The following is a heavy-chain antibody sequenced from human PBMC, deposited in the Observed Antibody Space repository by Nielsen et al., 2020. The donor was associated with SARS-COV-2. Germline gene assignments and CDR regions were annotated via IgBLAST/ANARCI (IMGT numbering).Heavy chain of an antibody. CDR2: IYHRGST. CDR3: ARDCSCGPGSSPSYYFDY. Sequence: GSLRLSCAVSGGSISSNNWWSWVRQPPGKGLEWIGEIYHRGSTNYSPSLKTRVTISVDKSKNQFSLELRSVTAADTAVYYCARDCSCGPGSSPSYYFDYWGQGTLVTVSS. V-gene: IGHV4-4*02. CDR1: GGSISSNNW. J-gene: IGHJ4*02. D-gene: IGHD3-10*01.